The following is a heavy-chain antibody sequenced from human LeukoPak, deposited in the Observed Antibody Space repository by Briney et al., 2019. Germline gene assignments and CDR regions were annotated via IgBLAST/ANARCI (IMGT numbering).Heavy chain of an antibody. CDR1: GGSFSGYY. V-gene: IGHV4-34*01. CDR2: INHSGST. J-gene: IGHJ3*02. CDR3: ARQASEQWLVPNNAFDI. D-gene: IGHD6-19*01. Sequence: SETLSLTCAVYGGSFSGYYWSWIRQPPGKGLEWIGEINHSGSTNYNPSLKSRVTISVDTSKNQFSLKLSSVTAADTAVYYCARQASEQWLVPNNAFDIWGQGTMVTVSS.